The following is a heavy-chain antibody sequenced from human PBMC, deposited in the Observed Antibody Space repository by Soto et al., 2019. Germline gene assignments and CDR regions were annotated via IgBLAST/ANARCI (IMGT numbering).Heavy chain of an antibody. D-gene: IGHD5-18*01. Sequence: SETLSLTCTVSGGSISNYYWNWIRQSPGQGLEWIGYIYSSGSTHYNPSLQNRVTISIDTSKNQVSLKANSVTAADTAVYYCARDHPHSYGVYYFDYWGQGTPVTVSS. CDR3: ARDHPHSYGVYYFDY. CDR2: IYSSGST. V-gene: IGHV4-59*01. J-gene: IGHJ4*02. CDR1: GGSISNYY.